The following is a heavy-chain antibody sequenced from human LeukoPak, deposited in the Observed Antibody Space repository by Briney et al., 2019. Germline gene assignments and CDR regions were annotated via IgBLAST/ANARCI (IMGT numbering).Heavy chain of an antibody. CDR3: ARGAVGATRFYYYYGMDV. CDR1: GGSFRGYY. CDR2: INHSGST. V-gene: IGHV4-34*01. J-gene: IGHJ6*02. Sequence: PSETLSLTCAVYGGSFRGYYWSWIRQPPGKGLEWIGEINHSGSTNYNPSLKSRVTISVDTSKNQFSLKLSSVTAADTAVYYCARGAVGATRFYYYYGMDVWGQGTTVTVSS. D-gene: IGHD1-26*01.